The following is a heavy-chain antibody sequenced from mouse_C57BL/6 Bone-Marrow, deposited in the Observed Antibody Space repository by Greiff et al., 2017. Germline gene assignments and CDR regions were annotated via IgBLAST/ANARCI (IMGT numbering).Heavy chain of an antibody. V-gene: IGHV6-3*01. J-gene: IGHJ3*01. CDR3: LDSSEGFAY. CDR1: GFTFSNYW. D-gene: IGHD3-2*02. CDR2: IRLKSDNYAT. Sequence: EVKLMESGGGLVQPGGSMKLSCVASGFTFSNYWMNWVRQSPEKGLEWVAQIRLKSDNYATHYAESVKGRFTISRDDSKSSVYLQMNNLRAEDTGIYYCLDSSEGFAYWGQGTLVTVSA.